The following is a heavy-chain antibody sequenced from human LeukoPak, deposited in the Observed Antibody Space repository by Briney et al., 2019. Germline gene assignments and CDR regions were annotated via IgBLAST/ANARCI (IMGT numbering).Heavy chain of an antibody. Sequence: PSATLSLTCTVSGGSISSSSYYWGWIRQPPGKGLEWIGSIYYSGSTYYSPSLKSRVTISVDTSKNQFSLKLSSVTAADTAVYYCARAQRLGSRLDAFDIWGQGTMVTVSS. CDR1: GGSISSSSYY. J-gene: IGHJ3*02. D-gene: IGHD2-15*01. V-gene: IGHV4-39*07. CDR2: IYYSGST. CDR3: ARAQRLGSRLDAFDI.